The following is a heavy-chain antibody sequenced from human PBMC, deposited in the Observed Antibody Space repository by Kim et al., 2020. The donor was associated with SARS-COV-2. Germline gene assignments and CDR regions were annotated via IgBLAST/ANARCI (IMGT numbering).Heavy chain of an antibody. CDR2: IRSKANSFAT. CDR3: TRVNPISGGWYDAFDI. D-gene: IGHD6-19*01. CDR1: GFTFSGST. Sequence: GGSLRLSCAASGFTFSGSTMHWVRQASGKGLEWVGRIRSKANSFATAYAASVKGRVTISRENSQNTAYLQMNRLKTEDTAVYYCTRVNPISGGWYDAFDIWGQGTMVTVSS. V-gene: IGHV3-73*01. J-gene: IGHJ3*02.